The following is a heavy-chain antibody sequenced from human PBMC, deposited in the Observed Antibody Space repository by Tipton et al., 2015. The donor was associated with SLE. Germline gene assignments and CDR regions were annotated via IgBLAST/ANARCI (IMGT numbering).Heavy chain of an antibody. CDR2: IYPGDSDT. CDR1: GYSFTNYW. CDR3: AKISTWNVYYFDY. J-gene: IGHJ4*02. D-gene: IGHD1-1*01. V-gene: IGHV5-51*01. Sequence: QLVQSGAEVKKPGESLKISCKGSGYSFTNYWIGWVRQMPGKGLEWMGIIYPGDSDTRYSPSFPGQVTISADKSISTAYLQWSSLKASDTAMYYCAKISTWNVYYFDYWGQGTLVTVSS.